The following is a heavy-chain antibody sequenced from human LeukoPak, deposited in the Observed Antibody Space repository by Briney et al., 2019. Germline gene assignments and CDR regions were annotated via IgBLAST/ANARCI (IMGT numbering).Heavy chain of an antibody. J-gene: IGHJ6*03. V-gene: IGHV4-59*12. CDR3: ARDRRDYYMDV. Sequence: SETLSLTCTVSGGSISSYFWSWIRQSPGKGLEWIGYIYYSGSTNYNPSLRSRVTISVDTSKNQFSLKLSSVTAADTAVYYCARDRRDYYMDVWGKGTTVTVSS. CDR1: GGSISSYF. CDR2: IYYSGST.